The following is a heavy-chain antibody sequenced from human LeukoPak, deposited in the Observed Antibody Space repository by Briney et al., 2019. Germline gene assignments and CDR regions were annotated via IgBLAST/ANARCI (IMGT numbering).Heavy chain of an antibody. Sequence: SETLSPTCTVSHYSISSNYYWGWIRQPPGKGLEWIGSIYHSGSTYYNPSLKSRVTISVDTSKNQFSLKLTSVTAADTAVYYCARSSGYMSYWGQGTLVTVSS. CDR1: HYSISSNYY. J-gene: IGHJ4*02. D-gene: IGHD3-22*01. V-gene: IGHV4-38-2*02. CDR3: ARSSGYMSY. CDR2: IYHSGST.